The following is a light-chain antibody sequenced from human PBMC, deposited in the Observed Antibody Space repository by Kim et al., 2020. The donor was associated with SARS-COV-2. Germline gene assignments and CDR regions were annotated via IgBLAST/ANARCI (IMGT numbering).Light chain of an antibody. CDR2: QDS. CDR3: QAWDSSTLYV. Sequence: SYELTQPPSVSVSPGQTANITCSGDKLGDKYACWYQQKPGQSPVLVIYQDSKRPSGIPERFSGSNSGNTATLTISGTQAMDEADYYCQAWDSSTLYVFGTGTKVTVL. V-gene: IGLV3-1*01. CDR1: KLGDKY. J-gene: IGLJ1*01.